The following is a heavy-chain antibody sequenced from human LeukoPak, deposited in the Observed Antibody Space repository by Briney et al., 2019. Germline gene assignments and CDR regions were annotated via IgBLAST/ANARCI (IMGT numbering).Heavy chain of an antibody. CDR1: GGTFSSYA. Sequence: ASVKVSCKASGGTFSSYAISWVRQAPGQGLEWMGGIIPIFGTANYAQKFQGRVTITTDEPTSTAYMELSSLRSEDTAVYYCARVPPDFWSGSDMDVWGKGTTVTVSS. CDR2: IIPIFGTA. J-gene: IGHJ6*03. V-gene: IGHV1-69*05. CDR3: ARVPPDFWSGSDMDV. D-gene: IGHD3-3*01.